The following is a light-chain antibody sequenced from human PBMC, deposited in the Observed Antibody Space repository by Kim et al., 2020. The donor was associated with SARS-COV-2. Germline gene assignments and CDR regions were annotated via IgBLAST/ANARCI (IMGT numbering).Light chain of an antibody. CDR2: AAS. CDR1: QGISSY. V-gene: IGKV1-8*01. J-gene: IGKJ1*01. CDR3: QQYYSYPLT. Sequence: LRLTPSPSSFSASTGDRVTITCRASQGISSYLAWYQQKPGKAPKLLIYAASTWQSGVPSRFSGSGSGTDFTLTISCLQSEDFATYYCQQYYSYPLTFGQGTKVDIK.